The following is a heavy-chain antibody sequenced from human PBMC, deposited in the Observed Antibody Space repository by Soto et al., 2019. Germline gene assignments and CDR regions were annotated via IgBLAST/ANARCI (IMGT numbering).Heavy chain of an antibody. D-gene: IGHD1-26*01. CDR1: GFTFDDYA. J-gene: IGHJ3*02. Sequence: GGSLRLSCAASGFTFDDYAMHWVRQAPGKGLEWVSGISWNSGSIGYADSVKGRFTISRDNAKNSLYLQMNSLRAEDTALYYCAKLPLRRGSYYAFDIWGQGTMVTVSS. V-gene: IGHV3-9*01. CDR2: ISWNSGSI. CDR3: AKLPLRRGSYYAFDI.